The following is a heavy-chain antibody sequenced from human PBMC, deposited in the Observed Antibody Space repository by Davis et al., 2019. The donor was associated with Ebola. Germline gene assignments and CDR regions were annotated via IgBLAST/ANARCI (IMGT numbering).Heavy chain of an antibody. CDR2: IYSGGST. J-gene: IGHJ4*02. CDR1: GFTVSSDY. CDR3: AREKDQKTPSGWYYLDY. D-gene: IGHD6-19*01. V-gene: IGHV3-53*01. Sequence: GESLKISCVGSGFTVSSDYMSWVRQAPGKGLEWVSVIYSGGSTYYADSVKGRFTISRDNAKNSLFLQMNSLRVEDTAVYYCAREKDQKTPSGWYYLDYWGQGTLVTVSS.